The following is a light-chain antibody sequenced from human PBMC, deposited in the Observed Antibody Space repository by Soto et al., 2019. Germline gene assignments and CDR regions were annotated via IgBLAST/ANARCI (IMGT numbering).Light chain of an antibody. CDR2: SNS. Sequence: QSVLTQPPSASGAPGQRVTISCTGSSSNIGAGFDVHQYQQLPGTAPKLLIYSNSNRPSGVPDRFTGSKSGTSASLAITGLRAEDEADHDCQSYDSSLSGWVFCGGTKLTVL. J-gene: IGLJ3*02. CDR1: SSNIGAGFD. V-gene: IGLV1-40*01. CDR3: QSYDSSLSGWV.